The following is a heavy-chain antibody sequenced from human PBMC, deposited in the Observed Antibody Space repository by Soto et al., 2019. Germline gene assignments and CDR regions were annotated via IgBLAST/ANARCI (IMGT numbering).Heavy chain of an antibody. V-gene: IGHV5-10-1*01. Sequence: GESLKISCKGSGYSFTSYWISWVRQMPGKGLEWMGRIDPSDSYTNYSPSFQGHVTISADNSIRTPYLQWSSLKASDTAMHYSARHRDCSGGSRNWFDPGGQGTLVTVSS. J-gene: IGHJ5*02. CDR3: ARHRDCSGGSRNWFDP. CDR2: IDPSDSYT. CDR1: GYSFTSYW. D-gene: IGHD2-15*01.